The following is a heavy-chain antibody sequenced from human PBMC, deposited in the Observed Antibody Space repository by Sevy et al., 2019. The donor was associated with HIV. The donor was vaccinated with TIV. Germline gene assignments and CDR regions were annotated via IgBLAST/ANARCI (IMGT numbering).Heavy chain of an antibody. CDR3: ARDCSSTNCLWGLDV. V-gene: IGHV3-7*03. Sequence: GGSLRLSCAASGFTFSSYWMSWVRQAPGKGLEWVANIKKDGSEKYYVDSVKGRFTMSRENAKNSLYLQMNSLRVEDTAMYYCARDCSSTNCLWGLDVWGQGTTVTVSS. D-gene: IGHD2-2*01. CDR2: IKKDGSEK. CDR1: GFTFSSYW. J-gene: IGHJ6*02.